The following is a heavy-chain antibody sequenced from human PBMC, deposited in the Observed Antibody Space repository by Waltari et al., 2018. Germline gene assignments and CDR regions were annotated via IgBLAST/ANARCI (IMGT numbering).Heavy chain of an antibody. V-gene: IGHV4-4*02. CDR3: ARVASSGWTTLFDY. J-gene: IGHJ4*02. CDR2: IYHSGST. Sequence: QVQLQESGPGLVKPSGTLSLPCAVSGGPIGSRNSWSVVRQPPGKGLEWIGEIYHSGSTNYNPSLKSRVTISVDKSKNQFSLKLSSVTAADTAVYYCARVASSGWTTLFDYWGQGTLVTVSS. CDR1: GGPIGSRNS. D-gene: IGHD6-19*01.